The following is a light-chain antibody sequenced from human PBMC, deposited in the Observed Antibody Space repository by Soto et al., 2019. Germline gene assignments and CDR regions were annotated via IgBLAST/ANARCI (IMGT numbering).Light chain of an antibody. Sequence: QSVLTQPPSASGSPGQSVAISCTGTSSDVGGYNYVSWYQQHPGKAPKLMIYEVNKRPSGVPDRFSGSKSGNTASLTVSGLQAEDDGDYYCSSYAGSSNVFGTGTKVTVL. J-gene: IGLJ1*01. V-gene: IGLV2-8*01. CDR1: SSDVGGYNY. CDR2: EVN. CDR3: SSYAGSSNV.